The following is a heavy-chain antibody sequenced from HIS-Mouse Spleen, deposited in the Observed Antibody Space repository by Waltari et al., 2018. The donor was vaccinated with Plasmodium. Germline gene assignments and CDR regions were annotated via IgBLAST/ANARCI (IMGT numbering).Heavy chain of an antibody. Sequence: EVQLVESAGGLVEPGRSLILTCAAPGFTFVGYSLTCVRQAPGKGLEWVSVISWNSGSIGYADSVKGRFTISRDNAKNSLYLQMNSLRAEDTALYYCAKDSAYSSGWFFDYWGQGTLVTVSS. CDR2: ISWNSGSI. D-gene: IGHD6-19*01. J-gene: IGHJ4*02. CDR3: AKDSAYSSGWFFDY. CDR1: GFTFVGYS. V-gene: IGHV3-9*01.